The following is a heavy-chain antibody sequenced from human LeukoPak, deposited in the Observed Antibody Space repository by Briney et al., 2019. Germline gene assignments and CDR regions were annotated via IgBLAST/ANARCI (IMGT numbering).Heavy chain of an antibody. Sequence: PGGSLRLSCAVSGFTFSSYWMSWVRQAPGKGLEWVANIKQDGSEKYYVDSVKGRFTISRDNAKNSLYLQMNSLRAEDTAVYYCARDRYCGGDCQSDAFDIWGQGTMVTVSS. CDR2: IKQDGSEK. V-gene: IGHV3-7*01. CDR3: ARDRYCGGDCQSDAFDI. D-gene: IGHD2-21*02. CDR1: GFTFSSYW. J-gene: IGHJ3*02.